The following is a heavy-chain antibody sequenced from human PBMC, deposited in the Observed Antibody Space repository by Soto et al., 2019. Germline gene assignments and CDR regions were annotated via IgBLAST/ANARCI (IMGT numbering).Heavy chain of an antibody. D-gene: IGHD4-17*01. J-gene: IGHJ4*02. CDR2: IYYSGST. Sequence: SETLSLTCTVSGGSISSGDYYWSWIRQPPGKGLEWIGYIYYSGSTYYNPSLKSRVTISVDTSKNQFSLKLSSVTAADTAVYYCARERPRWGTVTTIGYWGQGTLVTVSS. CDR1: GGSISSGDYY. V-gene: IGHV4-30-4*01. CDR3: ARERPRWGTVTTIGY.